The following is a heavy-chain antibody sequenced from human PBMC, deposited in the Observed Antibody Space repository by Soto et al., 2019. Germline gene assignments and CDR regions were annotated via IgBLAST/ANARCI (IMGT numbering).Heavy chain of an antibody. CDR3: TTGWYCSRPRRYGGYDYSMDV. D-gene: IGHD2-2*01. Sequence: PGGSLRLSCAASGFTFSNAWMSWVRQAPGKGLEWVGRIKSKTDGGTTDYAAPVKGRFTISRDDSKNTLYLQMNSMKTEDTDVYYCTTGWYCSRPRRYGGYDYSMDVWGKGTTVTVSS. J-gene: IGHJ6*03. V-gene: IGHV3-15*01. CDR1: GFTFSNAW. CDR2: IKSKTDGGTT.